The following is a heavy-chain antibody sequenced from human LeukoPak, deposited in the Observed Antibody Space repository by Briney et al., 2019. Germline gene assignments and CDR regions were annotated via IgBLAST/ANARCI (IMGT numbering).Heavy chain of an antibody. CDR2: IYHSGST. Sequence: PSETLSLTCAVSGGSISSGGYSWSWIRQPPGKGLEWIGYIYHSGSTYYNPSLKSRVTISVDRSKNQFSLKLSSVTAADTAVYYCARALRYFDQTNWFDPWGQGTLVTVSS. D-gene: IGHD3-9*01. V-gene: IGHV4-30-2*01. J-gene: IGHJ5*02. CDR1: GGSISSGGYS. CDR3: ARALRYFDQTNWFDP.